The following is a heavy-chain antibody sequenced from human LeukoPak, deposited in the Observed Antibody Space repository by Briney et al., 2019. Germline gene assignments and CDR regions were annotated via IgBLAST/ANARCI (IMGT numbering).Heavy chain of an antibody. J-gene: IGHJ4*02. CDR1: GFTFSNFP. Sequence: SGGSLRLSCSASGFTFSNFPMHWVRQAPGKGLEYVSAVSSDGGSTYYADSVRGRFTISRDNSKNTPSLQMGSLRAEDTAVYYCVKAILFGSVSYYADWGQGTLVTVSS. D-gene: IGHD3-22*01. V-gene: IGHV3-64D*09. CDR3: VKAILFGSVSYYAD. CDR2: VSSDGGST.